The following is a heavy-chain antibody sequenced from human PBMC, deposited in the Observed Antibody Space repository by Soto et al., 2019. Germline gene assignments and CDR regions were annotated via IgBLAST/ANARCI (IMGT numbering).Heavy chain of an antibody. V-gene: IGHV1-18*01. Sequence: QVQLVQSGAEVKKPGASVKVSCKASGYTFTSYGISWVRQAPGQGLEGMGWTSAYNGNTNYAQKLQGRVTMTTDTCTSTVYMELRSLRSDDTAVYDCARAAYYDILTGYYDVMGYWGKGTLVTVSS. D-gene: IGHD3-9*01. CDR2: TSAYNGNT. J-gene: IGHJ4*02. CDR1: GYTFTSYG. CDR3: ARAAYYDILTGYYDVMGY.